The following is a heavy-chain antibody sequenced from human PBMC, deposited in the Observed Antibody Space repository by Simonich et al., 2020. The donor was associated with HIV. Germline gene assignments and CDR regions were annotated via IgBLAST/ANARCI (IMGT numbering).Heavy chain of an antibody. D-gene: IGHD6-19*01. CDR1: GGSISSDY. CDR2: IYYSGRT. Sequence: QLQLQESGPGLVKPSETLARRCTVSGGSISSDYWRWILQPPGKGLEWIGYIYYSGRTNYSPTLKSRFTISVDTSKNQVSLKLSSVTAADTAIYYCARGRPPGFSNGWYHFDFWGQGTLVTVSP. V-gene: IGHV4-59*12. CDR3: ARGRPPGFSNGWYHFDF. J-gene: IGHJ4*02.